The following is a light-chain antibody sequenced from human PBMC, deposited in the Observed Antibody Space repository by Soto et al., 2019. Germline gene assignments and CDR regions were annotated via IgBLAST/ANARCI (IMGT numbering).Light chain of an antibody. V-gene: IGKV3-11*01. CDR3: QQRSNWPRT. CDR2: DSS. CDR1: QSVSSY. Sequence: EIVLTQSPATWSLSPGERATLSCRASQSVSSYLAWYQQKPGQAPRLLIYDSSNRAAGIPARFSGSGSGTDCTLTISSLEPEDFAVYYCQQRSNWPRTFGQGTKVEIK. J-gene: IGKJ1*01.